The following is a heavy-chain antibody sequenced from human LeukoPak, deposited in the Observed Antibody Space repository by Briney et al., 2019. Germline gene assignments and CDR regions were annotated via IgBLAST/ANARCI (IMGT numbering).Heavy chain of an antibody. CDR1: GFTFSSYA. CDR3: ARSPTYSSSWYDY. J-gene: IGHJ4*02. V-gene: IGHV3-30-3*01. D-gene: IGHD6-13*01. Sequence: GGSLRLSCAASGFTFSSYAIHWVRQAPGKGLEWVAVISYDGSNKYYADSVKGRFTISRDNSKNTLYLQMNSLRAEDTAVYYCARSPTYSSSWYDYWGQGTLVTVSS. CDR2: ISYDGSNK.